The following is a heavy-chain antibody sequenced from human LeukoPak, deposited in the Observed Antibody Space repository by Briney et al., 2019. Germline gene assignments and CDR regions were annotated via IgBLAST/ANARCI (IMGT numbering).Heavy chain of an antibody. CDR2: IKQDGSEK. CDR3: ASFSEAAITIFGVNKDY. D-gene: IGHD3-3*01. J-gene: IGHJ4*02. Sequence: GGSLRLSCAASGFTFSNFWINWVRQAPGKGLEWVANIKQDGSEKYYVDSVKGRFTISRDNAKNSLYLQMNSLRAEDTAVYYCASFSEAAITIFGVNKDYWGQGTLVTVSS. CDR1: GFTFSNFW. V-gene: IGHV3-7*01.